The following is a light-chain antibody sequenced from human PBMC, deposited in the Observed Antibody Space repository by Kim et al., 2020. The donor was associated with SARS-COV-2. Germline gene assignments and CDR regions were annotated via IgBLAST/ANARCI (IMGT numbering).Light chain of an antibody. CDR2: GKN. Sequence: SSELTQDPAVSVALGQTVSITCQGDSLRSYYATWYQQNPGQAPILVIYGKNNRSSGIPDRFSGSSSGNTASLSITGTQAGAEADYYCNSRDSTDTVVFGG. CDR3: NSRDSTDTVV. J-gene: IGLJ2*01. CDR1: SLRSYY. V-gene: IGLV3-19*01.